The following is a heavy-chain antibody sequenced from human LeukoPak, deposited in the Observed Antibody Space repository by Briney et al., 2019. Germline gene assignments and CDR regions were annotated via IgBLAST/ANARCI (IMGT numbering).Heavy chain of an antibody. Sequence: GGSLRLSCAASGFTVSSNYMSWVRQAPGKGLKCVSVIYSGGSTYYTDSVKGRFTISRDNSKNTLYLQMNSLRAEDTAVYYCARDQPYDYGDYVDYWGQGTLVTVSS. CDR1: GFTVSSNY. CDR2: IYSGGST. J-gene: IGHJ4*02. CDR3: ARDQPYDYGDYVDY. D-gene: IGHD4-17*01. V-gene: IGHV3-66*02.